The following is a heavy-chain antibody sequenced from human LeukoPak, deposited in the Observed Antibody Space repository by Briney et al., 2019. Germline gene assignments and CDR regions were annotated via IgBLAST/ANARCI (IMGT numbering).Heavy chain of an antibody. J-gene: IGHJ4*02. CDR2: ISTSGGST. CDR3: AKGDGYSLFDY. Sequence: GGSLRLSCAASGFTFSSYAMSWVRQAPGKGLEWVSSISTSGGSTYYADSVKGRFTISRDNSKTTVYLQMNSLRAEDTAVYYCAKGDGYSLFDYWGQGTLVTVSS. CDR1: GFTFSSYA. V-gene: IGHV3-23*01. D-gene: IGHD5-24*01.